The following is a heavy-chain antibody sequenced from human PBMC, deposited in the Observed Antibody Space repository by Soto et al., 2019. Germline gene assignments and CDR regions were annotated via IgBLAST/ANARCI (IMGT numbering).Heavy chain of an antibody. D-gene: IGHD2-8*02. CDR2: VSWAPVTV. Sequence: GRPLNLSCPASGSTFDGDAFAMHWVRQAPGKGLEWVSVVSWAPVTVGCSGSVQGRFTASRDHSKNTLDLEMDRLRPGYTALYYCTFRTADIVLLPSSIHFESWGQGTLVTVSS. CDR3: TFRTADIVLLPSSIHFES. V-gene: IGHV3-9*01. J-gene: IGHJ4*02. CDR1: GSTFDGDAFA.